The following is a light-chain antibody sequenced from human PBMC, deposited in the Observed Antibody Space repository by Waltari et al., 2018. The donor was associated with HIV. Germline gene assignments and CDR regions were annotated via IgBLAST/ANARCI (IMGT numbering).Light chain of an antibody. Sequence: SGSPGQSVTISCTGTSSDVGGYNYVSWYQQHPGKAPKLMIYDVTKRPSGVPDRFSGSKSGNTASLTISGLQAEDEADYYCCSYAGSYTFVFGGGTKVTVL. V-gene: IGLV2-11*01. CDR3: CSYAGSYTFV. J-gene: IGLJ2*01. CDR1: SSDVGGYNY. CDR2: DVT.